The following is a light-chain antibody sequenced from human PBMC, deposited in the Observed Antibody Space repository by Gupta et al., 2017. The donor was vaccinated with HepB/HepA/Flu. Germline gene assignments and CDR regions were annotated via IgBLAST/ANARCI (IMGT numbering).Light chain of an antibody. J-gene: IGKJ2*01. CDR2: GAF. Sequence: DIQMTQSPPSLSASVGERVTITCRASQGISDYLNWYQQKPGKAPKLLIYGAFKLQSGVPSRFSGSGSGTDFTLTISSLRPEDFATYFCQQSYSSTYTFGQGTTLEIK. V-gene: IGKV1-39*01. CDR3: QQSYSSTYT. CDR1: QGISDY.